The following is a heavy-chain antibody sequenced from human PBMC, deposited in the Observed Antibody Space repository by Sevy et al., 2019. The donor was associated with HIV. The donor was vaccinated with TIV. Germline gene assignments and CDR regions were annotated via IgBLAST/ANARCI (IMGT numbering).Heavy chain of an antibody. CDR2: IYYSGST. V-gene: IGHV4-31*03. CDR3: ARAAGSGYYYYYYGMDV. D-gene: IGHD3-3*01. Sequence: SETLSLTCTVSGGSISSGGYYWSWIRQHPGKGLEWIGYIYYSGSTYYHPSLKSRVTISVDTSKNQFSLKLSSVTAADTAVYYCARAAGSGYYYYYYGMDVWGQGTTVTVSS. CDR1: GGSISSGGYY. J-gene: IGHJ6*02.